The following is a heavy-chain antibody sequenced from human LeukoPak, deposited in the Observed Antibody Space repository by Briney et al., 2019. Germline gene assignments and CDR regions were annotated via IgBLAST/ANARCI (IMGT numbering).Heavy chain of an antibody. CDR2: IRSKANSYAA. J-gene: IGHJ3*02. Sequence: GSLKPSFAASWFTFRGPSMHRVRQASGEGLGLGCRIRSKANSYAAAYAASVKGRFTISGDDSKNTAYLQMNSLKTEDTAVYYCTSPQDIVLVPAERMAFDIWGQGTMVTVSS. CDR1: WFTFRGPS. D-gene: IGHD2-2*01. V-gene: IGHV3-73*01. CDR3: TSPQDIVLVPAERMAFDI.